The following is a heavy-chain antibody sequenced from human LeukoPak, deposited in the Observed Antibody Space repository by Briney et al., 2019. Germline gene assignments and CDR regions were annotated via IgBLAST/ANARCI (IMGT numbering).Heavy chain of an antibody. CDR3: ARDRSSGWYLFYMDV. V-gene: IGHV3-48*04. Sequence: PGGSLRLSCAASGFTFSRYTMHWVRQAPGKGLEWVSYISSSGSTIYYADSVKGRFTISRDNAKNSLYLQMNSLRAEDTALYYCARDRSSGWYLFYMDVWGKGTTVTVSS. CDR2: ISSSGSTI. CDR1: GFTFSRYT. J-gene: IGHJ6*03. D-gene: IGHD6-19*01.